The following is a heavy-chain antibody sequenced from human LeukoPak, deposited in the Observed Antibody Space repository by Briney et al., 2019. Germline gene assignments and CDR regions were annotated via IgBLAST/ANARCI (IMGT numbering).Heavy chain of an antibody. Sequence: SETLSLTCTGCGGSISSYYWSWIRQPPGKGLEWIGHIYYSGSTNYNPPLKSRVTISVDTSKNQFSLKLSTVTAADTAVYYCARDRRLGYYDSSGYSLQYWYFDLWGRGTLVTVSS. CDR2: IYYSGST. CDR3: ARDRRLGYYDSSGYSLQYWYFDL. CDR1: GGSISSYY. J-gene: IGHJ2*01. V-gene: IGHV4-59*01. D-gene: IGHD3-22*01.